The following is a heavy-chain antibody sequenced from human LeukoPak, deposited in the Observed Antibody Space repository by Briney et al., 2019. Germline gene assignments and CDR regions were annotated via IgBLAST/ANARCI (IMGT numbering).Heavy chain of an antibody. J-gene: IGHJ4*02. CDR2: IWYDGSNK. Sequence: GRSLRLSCAASGFTFSSYGMHWVRQAPGKGLEWVAVIWYDGSNKYYADSVKGRFTISRDNSKNTLYLQMNSLRAEDTAVYYCARGVDRLLAFDYWGRGTLVTVSS. CDR1: GFTFSSYG. CDR3: ARGVDRLLAFDY. V-gene: IGHV3-33*01. D-gene: IGHD3/OR15-3a*01.